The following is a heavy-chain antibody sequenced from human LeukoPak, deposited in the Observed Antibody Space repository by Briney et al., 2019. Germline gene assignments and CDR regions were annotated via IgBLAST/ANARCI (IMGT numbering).Heavy chain of an antibody. CDR1: GFSFMNAW. CDR3: ARDCSSTSCYTPNDAFDI. CDR2: ISSSGSTI. J-gene: IGHJ3*02. Sequence: GGSLRLSCAASGFSFMNAWMIWARQAPGKGLEWVSYISSSGSTIYYADSVKGRFTISRDNAKNSLYLQMNSLRAEDTAVYYCARDCSSTSCYTPNDAFDIWGQGTMVTVSS. D-gene: IGHD2-2*02. V-gene: IGHV3-11*04.